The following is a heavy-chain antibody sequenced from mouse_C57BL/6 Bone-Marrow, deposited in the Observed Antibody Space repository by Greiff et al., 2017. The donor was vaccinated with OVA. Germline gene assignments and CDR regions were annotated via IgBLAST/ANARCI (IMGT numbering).Heavy chain of an antibody. V-gene: IGHV2-2*01. CDR1: GFSLTSYG. CDR3: ARKGDNWDWYFDV. J-gene: IGHJ1*03. Sequence: QVQLKESGPGLVQPSQRLSITCTVSGFSLTSYGVHWVRQSPGKGLEWLGVIWSGGSTDYNAAFISRLSISKDNSKSQVFFKMNSLQADDTAIYYCARKGDNWDWYFDVWGTGTTVTVSS. D-gene: IGHD4-1*01. CDR2: IWSGGST.